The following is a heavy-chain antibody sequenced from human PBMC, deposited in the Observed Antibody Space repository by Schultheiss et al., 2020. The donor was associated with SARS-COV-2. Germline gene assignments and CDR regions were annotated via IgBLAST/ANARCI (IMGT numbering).Heavy chain of an antibody. D-gene: IGHD2-15*01. CDR1: GGSISSYY. CDR3: AKDKLLATEDY. Sequence: ETLSLTCTVSGGSISSYYWSWIRQPPGKGLEWVSAISGSGGSTYYADSVKGRFTISRDNSKNTLYLQMNSLRAEDTAVYYCAKDKLLATEDYWGQGTLVTVSS. J-gene: IGHJ4*02. CDR2: ISGSGGST. V-gene: IGHV3-23*01.